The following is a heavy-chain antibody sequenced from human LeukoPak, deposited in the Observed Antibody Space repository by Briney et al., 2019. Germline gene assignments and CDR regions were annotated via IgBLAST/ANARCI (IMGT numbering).Heavy chain of an antibody. CDR3: ARAVPSTYYYDSSTYPDY. J-gene: IGHJ4*02. Sequence: GGSLRLSCAASGFTFSSYSMNWVRQAPGKGLEWVSSISSSSSYIYYADSVKGRFTISRDNAKNSLYLQMNSLRAEDTAVYYCARAVPSTYYYDSSTYPDYWGQGTLVTVSS. D-gene: IGHD3-22*01. CDR2: ISSSSSYI. V-gene: IGHV3-21*01. CDR1: GFTFSSYS.